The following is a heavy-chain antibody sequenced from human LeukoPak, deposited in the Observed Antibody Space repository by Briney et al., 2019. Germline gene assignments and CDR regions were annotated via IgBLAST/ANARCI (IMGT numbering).Heavy chain of an antibody. CDR2: IYSSGST. J-gene: IGHJ5*01. CDR3: ARRPLSTKGFDS. Sequence: PSETLSLTCTVSGGSISSGSYYWSWIRQPAGMGLEWIGRIYSSGSTNYNPSLKSRVTISVDTSKNQFSLRLSSVTAADTAVYYCARRPLSTKGFDSWGQGTLVTVSS. D-gene: IGHD2/OR15-2a*01. V-gene: IGHV4-61*02. CDR1: GGSISSGSYY.